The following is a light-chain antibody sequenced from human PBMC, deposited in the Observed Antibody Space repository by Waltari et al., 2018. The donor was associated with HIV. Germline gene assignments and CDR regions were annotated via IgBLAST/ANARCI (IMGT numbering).Light chain of an antibody. J-gene: IGLJ1*01. CDR1: SSNIGSKT. V-gene: IGLV1-44*01. CDR2: SNN. CDR3: AAWDDSLDEYV. Sequence: QSALTQPPSASGTPGPRVTMSCSGSSSNIGSKTVNWYQQLPGTAPKLRIFSNNQRPSGVPDRFSGSKSGTSASLAISGLQSEDEADYYCAAWDDSLDEYVFGTGTKVTVL.